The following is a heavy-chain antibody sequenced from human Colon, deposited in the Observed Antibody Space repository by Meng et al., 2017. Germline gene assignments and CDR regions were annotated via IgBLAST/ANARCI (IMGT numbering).Heavy chain of an antibody. Sequence: GESLKISCAASGFTFSSYLMNWIRQAPGKGLEWISSITSSGGDTFYADSVKGRFTISRDNSKNTVYLQMDSLRGEDKAVYYCARRSITVTTNWGAFDIWGQGTVVTVSS. CDR3: ARRSITVTTNWGAFDI. CDR1: GFTFSSYL. D-gene: IGHD4-17*01. V-gene: IGHV3-23*01. CDR2: ITSSGGDT. J-gene: IGHJ3*02.